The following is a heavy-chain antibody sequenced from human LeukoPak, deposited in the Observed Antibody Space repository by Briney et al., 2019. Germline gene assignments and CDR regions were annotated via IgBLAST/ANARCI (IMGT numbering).Heavy chain of an antibody. J-gene: IGHJ4*02. D-gene: IGHD3-9*01. CDR2: ISSSSSTI. CDR3: ARADILTGYRY. Sequence: GGSLRLSCAASGFTFSSYSMNWVRQAPGKGLEWVSYISSSSSTIYYADSVKGRFTISRDNAKNSLYLQMNSLRAEDTAVYYCARADILTGYRYWGQGTLVTVSS. V-gene: IGHV3-48*04. CDR1: GFTFSSYS.